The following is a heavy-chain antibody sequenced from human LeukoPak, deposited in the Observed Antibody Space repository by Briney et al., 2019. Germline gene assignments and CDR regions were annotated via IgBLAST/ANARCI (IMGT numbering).Heavy chain of an antibody. CDR3: ARDGSYCSAGSCYLGIYFQA. J-gene: IGHJ1*01. V-gene: IGHV3-30-3*01. D-gene: IGHD2-15*01. Sequence: GRSLRLSCAASGFTLRSYAMQWVRQSPGRGMEWLAAISYDGSNKDYADSVKGRFTISRDNSKNPLYLQMNSLRAEDTAVYYCARDGSYCSAGSCYLGIYFQAWGQGTRVTVSS. CDR1: GFTLRSYA. CDR2: ISYDGSNK.